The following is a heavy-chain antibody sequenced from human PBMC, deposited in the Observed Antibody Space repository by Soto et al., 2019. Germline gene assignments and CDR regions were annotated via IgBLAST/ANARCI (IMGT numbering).Heavy chain of an antibody. V-gene: IGHV3-74*01. CDR1: GFNFSPYW. CDR2: INAEGNT. J-gene: IGHJ5*02. D-gene: IGHD2-21*02. Sequence: EAQLVESGGGLVQPAGSLRLSCAASGFNFSPYWMHWVRQTPGKGLVWVSRINAEGNTIYADSVKGRFTISRDNAKNMLYLQMTSLRAEDTAVYFCARGSNTAFDPWGQGTLVTVSS. CDR3: ARGSNTAFDP.